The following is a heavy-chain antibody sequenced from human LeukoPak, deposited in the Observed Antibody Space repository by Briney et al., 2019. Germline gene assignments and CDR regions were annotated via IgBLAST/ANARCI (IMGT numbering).Heavy chain of an antibody. CDR1: GYTFTRYY. V-gene: IGHV1-46*01. J-gene: IGHJ4*02. CDR3: ARDIYCSGGSCYPGGYFDY. CDR2: INPSGGST. D-gene: IGHD2-15*01. Sequence: ASVKVSCKASGYTFTRYYMHWVRQAPGKGLECMGIINPSGGSTSYAQKFQGRVTMTRDTITSTIYMELSSLRSEDTAVYYCARDIYCSGGSCYPGGYFDYWGQGTLVTVSS.